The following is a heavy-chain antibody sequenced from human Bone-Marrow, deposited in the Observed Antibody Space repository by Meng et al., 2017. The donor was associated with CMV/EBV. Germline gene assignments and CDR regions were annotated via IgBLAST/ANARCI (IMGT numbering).Heavy chain of an antibody. CDR1: GFTFGDYA. J-gene: IGHJ4*02. CDR2: IYSGGST. Sequence: GESLKISCTASGFTFGDYAMSWVRQAPGKGLEWVSVIYSGGSTDYADSVRGRFTISRDNSKNTLYLQMNSLRVEDTAVYYCAGSIAAHSNGDYWGQGTLVTVSS. V-gene: IGHV3-53*01. D-gene: IGHD6-6*01. CDR3: AGSIAAHSNGDY.